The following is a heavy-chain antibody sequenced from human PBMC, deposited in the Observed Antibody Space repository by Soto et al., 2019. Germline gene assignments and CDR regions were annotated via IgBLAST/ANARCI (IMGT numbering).Heavy chain of an antibody. V-gene: IGHV4-30-4*01. CDR2: IYKSATT. CDR3: ARGRYCLTGRCFPNWFDS. CDR1: GDSISNLDYF. J-gene: IGHJ5*01. D-gene: IGHD7-27*01. Sequence: LSLTCSVSGDSISNLDYFSAWFRQPPEQALECIGYIYKSATTYYNPSFESRVAISVDTSKSQFSLNVTSVTAADTAVYFCARGRYCLTGRCFPNWFDSWGQGALVTVSS.